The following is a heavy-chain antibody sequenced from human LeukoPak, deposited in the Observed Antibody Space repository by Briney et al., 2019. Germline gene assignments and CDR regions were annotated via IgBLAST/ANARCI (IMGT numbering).Heavy chain of an antibody. Sequence: PGGSLRLSCAASGFTFSSYGMHWVRQAPGKGLEWVAFIRYDGSKMYYADSVKGRFTIFRDNSKNTLYLQMISLRPEDTALYYCAKSYYGSRSYYPVGDYWGQGTLVTVSS. V-gene: IGHV3-30*02. CDR2: IRYDGSKM. CDR3: AKSYYGSRSYYPVGDY. CDR1: GFTFSSYG. J-gene: IGHJ4*02. D-gene: IGHD3-10*01.